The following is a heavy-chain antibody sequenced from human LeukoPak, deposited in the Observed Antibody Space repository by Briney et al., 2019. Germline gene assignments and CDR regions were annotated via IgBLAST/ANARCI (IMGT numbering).Heavy chain of an antibody. V-gene: IGHV3-48*01. CDR1: GFTFSSYS. Sequence: GGSLRLSCAASGFTFSSYSMNWVRQAPGKGLEWVSYISSSSGTIYYADSVKGRFTISRDNAKNSLYLQMNSLRAEDTAVYYCASTTGYFAFDIWGQGTMVTVSS. CDR3: ASTTGYFAFDI. J-gene: IGHJ3*02. D-gene: IGHD3-9*01. CDR2: ISSSSGTI.